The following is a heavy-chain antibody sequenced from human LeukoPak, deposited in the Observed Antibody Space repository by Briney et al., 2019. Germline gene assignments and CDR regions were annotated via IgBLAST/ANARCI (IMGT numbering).Heavy chain of an antibody. V-gene: IGHV3-23*01. D-gene: IGHD3-3*01. Sequence: LGGSLRLSCATSGFTFNNYAMGWVRQAPGKGLEWVSSISGSGDDISYADSVRGRFTISRDNSKNTLYLQMNSLRAEDTAVYYCAKSYFWSGYYPPNWFDPWGQGTLVTVSS. CDR3: AKSYFWSGYYPPNWFDP. CDR2: ISGSGDDI. CDR1: GFTFNNYA. J-gene: IGHJ5*02.